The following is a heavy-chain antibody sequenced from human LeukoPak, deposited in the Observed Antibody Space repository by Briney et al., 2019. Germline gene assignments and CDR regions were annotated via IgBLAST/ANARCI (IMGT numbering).Heavy chain of an antibody. V-gene: IGHV4-4*07. Sequence: SETLPLTCTVSGGSISSYYWSWIRQPAGKGLEWIGRIYTSGSTNYNPSLKSRVTMSVDTSKNQFSLKLSSVTAADTAVYYCARDYSPGPAAMGVAFDIWGQGAMVTVSS. CDR3: ARDYSPGPAAMGVAFDI. CDR2: IYTSGST. J-gene: IGHJ3*02. CDR1: GGSISSYY. D-gene: IGHD2-2*01.